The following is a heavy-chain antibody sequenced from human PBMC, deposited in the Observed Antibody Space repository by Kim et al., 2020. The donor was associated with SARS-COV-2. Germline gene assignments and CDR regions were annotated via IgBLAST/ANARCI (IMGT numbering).Heavy chain of an antibody. J-gene: IGHJ6*02. D-gene: IGHD3-10*01. CDR1: GFTFSTYA. Sequence: GGSLRLSCAASGFTFSTYAMSWVRQAPGRGLEWVSAISYGGGSTYYADSVKGRFTISRDNSKSTLYLQMNSLRAEDTAVYYCAKGGTMVRGDYNGMDVWGQGTTVTVSS. V-gene: IGHV3-23*01. CDR2: ISYGGGST. CDR3: AKGGTMVRGDYNGMDV.